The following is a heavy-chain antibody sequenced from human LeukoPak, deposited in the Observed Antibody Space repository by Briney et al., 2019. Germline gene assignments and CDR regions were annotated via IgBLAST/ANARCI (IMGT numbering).Heavy chain of an antibody. D-gene: IGHD6-19*01. CDR1: GYTFTGYY. CDR2: INPNSGGT. CDR3: ARGKQYSSGWSSFDY. V-gene: IGHV1-2*04. Sequence: GASVKVSCKASGYTFTGYYMHWVRQAPGQGLEWMGWINPNSGGTNYAQKFQGWVTMTRDTSISTAYMELSRLRSDDTAVYYCARGKQYSSGWSSFDYWGQGTLVTVSS. J-gene: IGHJ4*02.